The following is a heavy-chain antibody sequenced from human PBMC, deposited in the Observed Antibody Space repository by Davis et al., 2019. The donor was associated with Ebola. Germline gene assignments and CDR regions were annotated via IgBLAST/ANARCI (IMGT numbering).Heavy chain of an antibody. CDR3: AKTKGWELLLFYFDY. CDR2: ISGSGGST. Sequence: GGSLRLSCVASGFTFSSYAMSWVRQAPGKGLEWVSAISGSGGSTYYADSVKGRFTISRDNSKNTLYLQMNTLRAEDTAVYYCAKTKGWELLLFYFDYWGQGILVTVSS. J-gene: IGHJ4*02. D-gene: IGHD1-26*01. CDR1: GFTFSSYA. V-gene: IGHV3-23*01.